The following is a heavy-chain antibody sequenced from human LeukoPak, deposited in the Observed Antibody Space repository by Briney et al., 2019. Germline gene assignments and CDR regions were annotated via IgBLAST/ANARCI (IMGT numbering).Heavy chain of an antibody. J-gene: IGHJ4*02. V-gene: IGHV4-59*01. CDR1: GGSISSYY. D-gene: IGHD5-24*01. CDR3: ARGVATIRD. Sequence: MTSETLSLTCTVSGGSISSYYWSWIRQPPGKGLEWIGYIYYSGSTNYNPSLKSRVTISVDTSKNQFSLKLSSVTAADTAVYYCARGVATIRDWGQGTLVTVSS. CDR2: IYYSGST.